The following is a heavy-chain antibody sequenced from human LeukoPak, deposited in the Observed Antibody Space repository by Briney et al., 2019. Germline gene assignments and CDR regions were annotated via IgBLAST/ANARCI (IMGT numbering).Heavy chain of an antibody. CDR1: GFTFSSYS. D-gene: IGHD6-13*01. CDR3: AKVLGISWYKILDY. CDR2: ITDGGET. J-gene: IGHJ4*02. Sequence: GGSLRLSCAASGFTFSSYSMNWVRQAPGKGLEWVATITDGGETYYADHVKGRSTISRDTSKNTLYLQLNSLRADDTALYYCAKVLGISWYKILDYWGQGTLVTVSS. V-gene: IGHV3-23*01.